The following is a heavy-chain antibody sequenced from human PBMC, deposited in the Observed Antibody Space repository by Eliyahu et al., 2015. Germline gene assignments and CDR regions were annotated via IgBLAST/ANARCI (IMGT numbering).Heavy chain of an antibody. J-gene: IGHJ4*02. CDR1: GFTFXSYS. D-gene: IGHD5-12*01. CDR3: ARDAPTSGYEPNFDY. CDR2: ISSSSSYI. V-gene: IGHV3-21*01. Sequence: EVQLVESGGGLVKPGGSLRXSCAASGFTFXSYSMNWVRQAPGKGLEWVSSISSSSSYIYYADSVKGRFTISRDNAKNSLYLQMNSLRAEDTAVYYCARDAPTSGYEPNFDYWGQGTLVTVSS.